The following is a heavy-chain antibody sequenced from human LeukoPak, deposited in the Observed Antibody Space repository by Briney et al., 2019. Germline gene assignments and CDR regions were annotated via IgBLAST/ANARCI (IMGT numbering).Heavy chain of an antibody. V-gene: IGHV3-23*01. D-gene: IGHD2-2*01. CDR2: ISGSGGST. J-gene: IGHJ4*02. Sequence: GGPLRLSCAASGFTFSSYAMSWVRQAPGKGLEWVSAISGSGGSTYYADSVKGRFTISRDNSKNTLYLQMNSLRAEDTAVYYCAKDLRRTSYHHDFDYWGQGTLVTVSS. CDR3: AKDLRRTSYHHDFDY. CDR1: GFTFSSYA.